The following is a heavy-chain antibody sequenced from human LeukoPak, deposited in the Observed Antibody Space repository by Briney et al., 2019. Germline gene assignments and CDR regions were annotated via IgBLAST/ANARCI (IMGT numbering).Heavy chain of an antibody. V-gene: IGHV3-30*04. CDR2: ISYDGSNK. D-gene: IGHD5-12*01. Sequence: GGSLRLSCAASGFTFSSYAMHWVRQAPGKGLEWVAVISYDGSNKYYADSVKGRFTISRDNSKNTLYLQMNSLRAEDTAVYYCARDRARVFDCWGQGTLVTVSS. J-gene: IGHJ4*02. CDR3: ARDRARVFDC. CDR1: GFTFSSYA.